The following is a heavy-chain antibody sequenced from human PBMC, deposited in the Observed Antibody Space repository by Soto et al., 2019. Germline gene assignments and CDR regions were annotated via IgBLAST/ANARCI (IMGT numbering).Heavy chain of an antibody. Sequence: DSGKFCCKASGYTFTCYDINWVRQATGQGLEWMGWMNPNSGNTGYAQKFQGRVTMTRNTSISTAYMELSSLRSEDTAVYYCARGITGTNDYWGQGTLVTVSS. CDR3: ARGITGTNDY. D-gene: IGHD1-7*01. J-gene: IGHJ4*02. V-gene: IGHV1-8*01. CDR2: MNPNSGNT. CDR1: GYTFTCYD.